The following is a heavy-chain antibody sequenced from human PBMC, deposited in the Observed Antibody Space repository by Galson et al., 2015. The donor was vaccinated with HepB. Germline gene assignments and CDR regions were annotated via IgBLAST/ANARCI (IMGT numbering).Heavy chain of an antibody. CDR1: GGTFSSYA. CDR3: ASGAQYYDILYPMYYFDY. Sequence: SVKVSCKASGGTFSSYAISWVRQAPGQGLEWMGGIIPILGTANYAQKFQGRVTITADESTSTAYMELSSLRSEDTAVYYCASGAQYYDILYPMYYFDYWGQGTLVTVSS. CDR2: IIPILGTA. J-gene: IGHJ4*02. D-gene: IGHD3-9*01. V-gene: IGHV1-69*13.